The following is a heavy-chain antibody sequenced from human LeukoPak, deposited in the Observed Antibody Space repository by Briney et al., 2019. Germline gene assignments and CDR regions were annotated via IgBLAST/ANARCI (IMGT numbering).Heavy chain of an antibody. CDR2: INHSGST. Sequence: SETLSLTCAVYGGSFSGYYWSWIRQPPGKGLEWIGEINHSGSTNYNPSLKSRVTISVDTSKNQFSLKLSSVTAAGTAAYYCARASNWRNYYFDYWGQGTLVTVSS. D-gene: IGHD1-20*01. CDR1: GGSFSGYY. CDR3: ARASNWRNYYFDY. J-gene: IGHJ4*02. V-gene: IGHV4-34*01.